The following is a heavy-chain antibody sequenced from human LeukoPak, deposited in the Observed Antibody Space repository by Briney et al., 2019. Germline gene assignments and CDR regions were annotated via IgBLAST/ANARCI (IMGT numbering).Heavy chain of an antibody. CDR2: IYSRGGT. J-gene: IGHJ4*02. CDR1: GFSVSNNY. CDR3: ADLGDSSGYGDYFDY. D-gene: IGHD3-22*01. V-gene: IGHV3-53*01. Sequence: GGSLRLSCAVSGFSVSNNYMNWVRQAPGKGLEWVSLIYSRGGTSYADSVKGRFTISRDNSKNTLYLQMNSLRAEDTAVYYCADLGDSSGYGDYFDYWGQGTLVTVSS.